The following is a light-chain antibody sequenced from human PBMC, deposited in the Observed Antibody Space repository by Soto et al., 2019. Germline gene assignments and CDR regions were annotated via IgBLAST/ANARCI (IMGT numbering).Light chain of an antibody. J-gene: IGKJ2*01. Sequence: EIVMTQSPATLSVSPGERATLFCRASQSVSSNLAWYQQKPGQAPRRLIYGASTRATGIPARFSGSGSGTEYTLTLSSLPSEDFAVYYCQPYNNWPPYTFGQGTKLEIK. CDR2: GAS. CDR3: QPYNNWPPYT. CDR1: QSVSSN. V-gene: IGKV3-15*01.